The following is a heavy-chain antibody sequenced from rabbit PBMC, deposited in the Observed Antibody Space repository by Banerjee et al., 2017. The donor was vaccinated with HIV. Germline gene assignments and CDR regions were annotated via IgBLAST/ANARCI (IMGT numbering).Heavy chain of an antibody. J-gene: IGHJ4*01. Sequence: SGFSFSSSYWICWVRQAPGKGLEWIACIYAGSSDNTYYASWAKGRFTISKTSWTTVTLQMTSLTAADTATHFCARDLAGVIGWNFNLWGPGTLVTVS. CDR1: GFSFSSSYW. CDR3: ARDLAGVIGWNFNL. CDR2: IYAGSSDNT. V-gene: IGHV1S45*01. D-gene: IGHD4-1*01.